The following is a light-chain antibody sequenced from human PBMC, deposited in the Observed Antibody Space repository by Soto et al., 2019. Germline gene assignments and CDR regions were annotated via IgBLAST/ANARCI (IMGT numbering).Light chain of an antibody. CDR2: EAS. Sequence: DIPMTQSPSTLSASVGDRVTITCRASQSISTWLAWYQQKPGKAPKLLIYEASGLESGVPSRFSGSGSGTEFTLTISSLQPDDFATYYCQQYNSYSYTFGQGTKLEIK. CDR1: QSISTW. J-gene: IGKJ2*01. V-gene: IGKV1-5*03. CDR3: QQYNSYSYT.